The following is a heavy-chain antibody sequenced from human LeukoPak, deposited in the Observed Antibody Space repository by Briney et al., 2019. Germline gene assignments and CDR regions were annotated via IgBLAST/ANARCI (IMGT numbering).Heavy chain of an antibody. Sequence: SETLSLTCTVSGGSISSYYWSWIRQPPGKGLEWIGYIYYSGSTNYNPSLKSRVTISVDTSKNQFSLKLSSVTAADTAVYYCARRLTTVTTHYFDYWGQGTLVTVSS. CDR2: IYYSGST. CDR3: ARRLTTVTTHYFDY. CDR1: GGSISSYY. J-gene: IGHJ4*02. D-gene: IGHD4-17*01. V-gene: IGHV4-59*08.